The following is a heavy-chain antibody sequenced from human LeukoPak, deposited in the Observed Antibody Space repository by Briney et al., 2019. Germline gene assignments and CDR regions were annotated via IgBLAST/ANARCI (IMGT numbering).Heavy chain of an antibody. CDR2: LYHNGSP. CDR1: GGFISSYY. Sequence: PSETLSLTCTVSGGFISSYYWSWIRQPPGKGLEWIGRLYHNGSPSYNPSLKTRVTISVDTSKNQFSLNLNSMTAADTAVYYCVRTNHDSTGFDYWGQGTLVTVSS. D-gene: IGHD3-22*01. V-gene: IGHV4-59*08. J-gene: IGHJ4*02. CDR3: VRTNHDSTGFDY.